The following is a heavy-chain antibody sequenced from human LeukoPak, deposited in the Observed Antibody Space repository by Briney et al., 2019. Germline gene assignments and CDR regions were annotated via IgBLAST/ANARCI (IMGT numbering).Heavy chain of an antibody. Sequence: GGSLRLSCAASRFTFSNYGMHWVRQAPGKGLEWVSFISFDGSNEYYADSLKGRFTISRDNSKNILYLQMNSLRAEDTAVYYCAKDMGGVDAFDIWGQGSMATVSS. CDR1: RFTFSNYG. V-gene: IGHV3-30*02. CDR3: AKDMGGVDAFDI. D-gene: IGHD1-26*01. CDR2: ISFDGSNE. J-gene: IGHJ3*02.